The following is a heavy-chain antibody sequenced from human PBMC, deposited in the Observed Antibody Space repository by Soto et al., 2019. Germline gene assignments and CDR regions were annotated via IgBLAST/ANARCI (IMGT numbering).Heavy chain of an antibody. D-gene: IGHD2-15*01. Sequence: QVQLQESGPGLVKPSGTLSLTCTVSGGSVSSTNWWSWVRQAPGEGLKWIGEIFHSGTTNYNPSLKSRVVISMDTSTNQLSLRLDSVTAADTALYFCARHIAVPTTRGFDYWGQGTLVTVSS. CDR3: ARHIAVPTTRGFDY. J-gene: IGHJ4*02. V-gene: IGHV4-4*02. CDR1: GGSVSSTNW. CDR2: IFHSGTT.